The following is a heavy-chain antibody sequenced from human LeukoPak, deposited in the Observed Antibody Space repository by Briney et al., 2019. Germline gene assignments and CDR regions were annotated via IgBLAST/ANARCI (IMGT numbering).Heavy chain of an antibody. Sequence: SETLSLTCAVYGGSFSGYYWSWIRQPPGKGLEWIGGINHSGSTNYNPSLKSRVTISVDTSKNQFSLKLSSVTAADTAVYYCARGHGSGWKLYGMDVWGQGTTVTVSS. CDR2: INHSGST. D-gene: IGHD6-19*01. J-gene: IGHJ6*02. CDR1: GGSFSGYY. CDR3: ARGHGSGWKLYGMDV. V-gene: IGHV4-34*01.